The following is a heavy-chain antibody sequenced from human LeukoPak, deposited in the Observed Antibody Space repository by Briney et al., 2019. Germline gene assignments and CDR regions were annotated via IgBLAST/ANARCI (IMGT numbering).Heavy chain of an antibody. Sequence: SETLSLTCTVSGGSISSSGYYWCWLRQPPGTGLEWIASIYYSGSTYYNPSLKSRVTISVDTSKNQLSLKLSSLTAADTAVYYCARHEYSGSYYGLSWFDPWGQGTLVTVSS. CDR2: IYYSGST. CDR3: ARHEYSGSYYGLSWFDP. J-gene: IGHJ5*02. CDR1: GGSISSSGYY. V-gene: IGHV4-39*01. D-gene: IGHD1-26*01.